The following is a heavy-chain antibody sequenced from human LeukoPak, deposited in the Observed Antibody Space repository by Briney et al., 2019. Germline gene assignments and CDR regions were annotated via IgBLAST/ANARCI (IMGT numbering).Heavy chain of an antibody. J-gene: IGHJ4*02. CDR3: VRDRDSTGYYDY. CDR1: GFTFSIYP. V-gene: IGHV3-30*04. CDR2: VSDDGNNI. D-gene: IGHD3-22*01. Sequence: GGSLRLSCAASGFTFSIYPMHWVRQAPGKGLEWVAVVSDDGNNIYYADSVKGRFTISRDNSKNTLYLQTNSLRAEDTALYYCVRDRDSTGYYDYWGQGTLVTVSS.